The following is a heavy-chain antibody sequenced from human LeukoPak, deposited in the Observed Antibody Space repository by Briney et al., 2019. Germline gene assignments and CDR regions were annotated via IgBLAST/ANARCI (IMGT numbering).Heavy chain of an antibody. CDR3: ARVTIFGVVTNSKEKYNWFDP. J-gene: IGHJ5*02. V-gene: IGHV4-39*07. Sequence: SETLSLTCTVSGGSITSNTNYWGWIRQPPGKGLEWIGNIYYSGTTYYNPSLKSRVTISVDTSKNQFSLKLSSVTAADTAVYYCARVTIFGVVTNSKEKYNWFDPWGQGTLVTVSS. CDR1: GGSITSNTNY. CDR2: IYYSGTT. D-gene: IGHD3-3*01.